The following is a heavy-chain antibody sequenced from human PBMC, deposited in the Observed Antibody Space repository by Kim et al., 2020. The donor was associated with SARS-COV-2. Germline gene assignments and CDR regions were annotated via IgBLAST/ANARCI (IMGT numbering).Heavy chain of an antibody. Sequence: SETLSLTCTVSGGSISSGSYYWSWIRQPAGKGLEWIGRIYTSGSTNYNPSLKSRVTISVDTSKNQFSLKLSSVTASDTAVYYCASGVVVVGATDDYYYYYDMDVWGQGTTVTVPS. CDR2: IYTSGST. CDR3: ASGVVVVGATDDYYYYYDMDV. D-gene: IGHD2-15*01. J-gene: IGHJ6*02. CDR1: GGSISSGSYY. V-gene: IGHV4-61*02.